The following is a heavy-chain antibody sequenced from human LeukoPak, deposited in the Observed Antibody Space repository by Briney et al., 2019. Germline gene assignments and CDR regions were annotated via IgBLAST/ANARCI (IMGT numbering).Heavy chain of an antibody. CDR3: ARGYCSSTSCFNYYGMDV. D-gene: IGHD2-2*01. J-gene: IGHJ6*02. CDR1: GFTFDDYV. Sequence: GSLRLSCAASGFTFDDYVMSWVRQAPGKGLEWVANIGKDGSGKNYVDSVKGRFTISRDNAKNSLYLQMNSLRAEDTALYHCARGYCSSTSCFNYYGMDVWGQGTTVTVSS. V-gene: IGHV3-7*03. CDR2: IGKDGSGK.